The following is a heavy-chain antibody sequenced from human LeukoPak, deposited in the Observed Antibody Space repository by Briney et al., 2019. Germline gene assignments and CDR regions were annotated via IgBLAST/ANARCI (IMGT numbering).Heavy chain of an antibody. V-gene: IGHV1-18*01. CDR1: GYSFTNYG. D-gene: IGHD6-6*01. Sequence: ASVNVSCKASGYSFTNYGISWIRLAPGPGLEWMGWISGYNGNANYPQKLQGRVTMTTDTSTSTSYMELRSLRSDDTAVYYCARSSAEVLNYYYYAMDVWAQGTTVTVSS. CDR3: ARSSAEVLNYYYYAMDV. CDR2: ISGYNGNA. J-gene: IGHJ6*02.